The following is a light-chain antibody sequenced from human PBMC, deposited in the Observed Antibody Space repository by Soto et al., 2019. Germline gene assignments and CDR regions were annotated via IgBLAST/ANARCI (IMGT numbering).Light chain of an antibody. CDR1: QGIRHN. CDR3: QQHSTSPLT. J-gene: IGKJ1*01. V-gene: IGKV1-17*01. CDR2: AAS. Sequence: DIQMTQFPSSLSASVGDRVTITCRASQGIRHNLGWYQQKPGKAPKRLIYAASSLQSGVPSRFSGSGSGTEFTLTISSLQPEDSATFYCQQHSTSPLTFGQGTKVEIK.